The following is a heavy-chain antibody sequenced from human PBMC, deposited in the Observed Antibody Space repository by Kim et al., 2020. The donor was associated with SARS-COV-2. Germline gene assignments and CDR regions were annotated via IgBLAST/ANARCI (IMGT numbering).Heavy chain of an antibody. CDR2: ISSSSSYI. Sequence: GGSLRLSCAASGFTFSSYSMNWVRQAPGKGLEWVSSISSSSSYIYYADSVKGRFTISRDNAKNSLYLQMNSLRAEDTAVYYCARDGATLLWFLPTEPFDYWGQGTLVTVSS. J-gene: IGHJ4*02. V-gene: IGHV3-21*01. CDR3: ARDGATLLWFLPTEPFDY. CDR1: GFTFSSYS. D-gene: IGHD5-18*01.